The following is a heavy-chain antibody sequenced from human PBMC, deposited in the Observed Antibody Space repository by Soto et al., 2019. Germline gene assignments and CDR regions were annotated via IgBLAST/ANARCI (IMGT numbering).Heavy chain of an antibody. V-gene: IGHV4-31*11. Sequence: SETLSLTCAVSGGSISSSNWWSWVRQHPGKGLEWIGYIYYSGSTYYNPSLKSRVTISVDTYKNQFSLKLRSVTAADTAVYYCARETWIFRVAGWGQGTLVTV. CDR3: ARETWIFRVAG. CDR2: IYYSGST. J-gene: IGHJ4*02. D-gene: IGHD3-3*01. CDR1: GGSISSSNW.